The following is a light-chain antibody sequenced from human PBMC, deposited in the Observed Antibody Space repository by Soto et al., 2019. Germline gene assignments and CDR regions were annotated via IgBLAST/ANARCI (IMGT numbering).Light chain of an antibody. CDR2: DAL. CDR3: QQYDNLPYT. V-gene: IGKV1-33*01. J-gene: IGKJ2*01. Sequence: DIQMTQSPSSLSASVGDRVTITCQASQDISNYLNWYQQKPGKAPKLLIYDALNLETGVPSRFSGSGSGTDFTFTISSLQPEDIATYYYQQYDNLPYTFGQGTKLEIK. CDR1: QDISNY.